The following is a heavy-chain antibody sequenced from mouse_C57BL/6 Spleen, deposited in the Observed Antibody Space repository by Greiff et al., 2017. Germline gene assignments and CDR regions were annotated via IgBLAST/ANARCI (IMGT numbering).Heavy chain of an antibody. CDR2: IYPGDGDT. J-gene: IGHJ2*01. D-gene: IGHD2-4*01. CDR1: GYAFSSSW. V-gene: IGHV1-82*01. CDR3: ARGDYDGENYFDY. Sequence: VQLQESGPELVKPGASVKISCKASGYAFSSSWMNWVKQRPGKGLEWIGRIYPGDGDTNYNGKFKGKATLTADKSSSTAYMQLSSLTSEDSAVYFCARGDYDGENYFDYWGQGTTLTVSS.